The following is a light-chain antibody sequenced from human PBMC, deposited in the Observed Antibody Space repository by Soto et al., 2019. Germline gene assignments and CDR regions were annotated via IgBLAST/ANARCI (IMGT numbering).Light chain of an antibody. V-gene: IGKV3-20*01. CDR3: QQYVTSSPMYT. J-gene: IGKJ2*01. CDR1: QSVSSSY. Sequence: EIVLTQSPDTLYLSPGERATLSCRASQSVSSSYLAWYQQKPGQAPRLLIYGASTRATGIPDRFGGSGSGTDFTITISRLEPEDFAVSYCQQYVTSSPMYTLGQGTTPEIK. CDR2: GAS.